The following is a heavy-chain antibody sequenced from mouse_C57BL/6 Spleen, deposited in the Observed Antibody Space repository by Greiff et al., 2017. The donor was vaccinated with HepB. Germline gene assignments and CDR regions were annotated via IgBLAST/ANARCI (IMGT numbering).Heavy chain of an antibody. Sequence: DVHLVESGGGLVKPGGSLKLSCAASGFTFSSYTMSWVRQTPEKRLEWVATISGGGGNTYYPDSVKGRFTITRDNAKNTLYLQMSSLRAEDTALYYCARSDVYAMDYWGQGTSVTVSS. V-gene: IGHV5-9*01. CDR2: ISGGGGNT. CDR3: ARSDVYAMDY. J-gene: IGHJ4*01. CDR1: GFTFSSYT. D-gene: IGHD2-3*01.